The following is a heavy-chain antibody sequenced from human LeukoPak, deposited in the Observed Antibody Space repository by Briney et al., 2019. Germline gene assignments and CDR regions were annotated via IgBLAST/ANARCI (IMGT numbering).Heavy chain of an antibody. CDR3: ARDTVTLGYFDY. CDR2: ISSSGSTI. V-gene: IGHV3-48*03. D-gene: IGHD4-17*01. CDR1: GFTFSSYE. Sequence: GGSLRLSCAASGFTFSSYEMNWVRQAPGKGLEWVSYISSSGSTIYYADSVKGRFTISRDTAKNPLYLQMNSLRAEDTAVYYCARDTVTLGYFDYWGQGTLVTVSS. J-gene: IGHJ4*02.